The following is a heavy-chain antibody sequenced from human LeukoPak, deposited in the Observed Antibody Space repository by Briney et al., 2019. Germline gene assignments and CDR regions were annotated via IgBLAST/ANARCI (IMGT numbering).Heavy chain of an antibody. V-gene: IGHV3-21*01. J-gene: IGHJ4*02. CDR3: AREEICGGDCYAGGGNFDY. Sequence: GGSLRLSCAASGFTFSSYSMNWVRQAPGKGLEWVSSISASSTFIYYADSLKGRFTISRDNAKNSLYLQMNSLGAEDTAVYYCAREEICGGDCYAGGGNFDYWGQGTLVTVSS. CDR2: ISASSTFI. CDR1: GFTFSSYS. D-gene: IGHD2-21*02.